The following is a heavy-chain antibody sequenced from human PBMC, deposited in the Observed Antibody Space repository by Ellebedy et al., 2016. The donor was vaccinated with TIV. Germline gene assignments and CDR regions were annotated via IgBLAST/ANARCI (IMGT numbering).Heavy chain of an antibody. CDR2: IIPIFGTA. V-gene: IGHV1-69*06. CDR1: GGTFTAHA. J-gene: IGHJ4*02. D-gene: IGHD3-10*01. CDR3: ARTYYFGSGSYETYLDY. Sequence: AASVKVSCKASGGTFTAHAFTWVRQAPGQGLEWMGGIIPIFGTASYAQNFQGRVTITADKSTSTAYMDLSSLRSEDTAVYYCARTYYFGSGSYETYLDYWGQGTLVTVSS.